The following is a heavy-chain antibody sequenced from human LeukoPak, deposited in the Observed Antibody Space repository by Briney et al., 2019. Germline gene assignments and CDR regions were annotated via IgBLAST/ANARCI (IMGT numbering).Heavy chain of an antibody. D-gene: IGHD3-10*01. CDR3: ARDGSSFDI. V-gene: IGHV3-53*01. CDR2: IYSGGGT. Sequence: GGSLRLSCAASGFTVSSNYMSWVRQAPGKGLGWVSVIYSGGGTNYADSVKGRFTISGDNSKNTVYLQMNSLRAEDTAVYYCARDGSSFDIWGQGTMVTVSS. J-gene: IGHJ3*02. CDR1: GFTVSSNY.